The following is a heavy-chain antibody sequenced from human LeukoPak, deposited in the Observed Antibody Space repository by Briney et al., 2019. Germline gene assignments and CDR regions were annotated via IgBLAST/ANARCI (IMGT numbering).Heavy chain of an antibody. Sequence: PSETLSLTCTVSGGSISSYYWSWIRQPAGKGLEWIGRIYTSGSTNYNPSLKSRVTISVVKSKNQFSLKLSSVTAADTAVYYCARDRDYYNPFDYWGQGTLVTVSS. CDR1: GGSISSYY. CDR3: ARDRDYYNPFDY. D-gene: IGHD1-26*01. V-gene: IGHV4-4*07. CDR2: IYTSGST. J-gene: IGHJ4*02.